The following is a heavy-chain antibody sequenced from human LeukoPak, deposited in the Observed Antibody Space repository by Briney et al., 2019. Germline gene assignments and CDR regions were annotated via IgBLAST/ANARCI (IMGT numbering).Heavy chain of an antibody. CDR2: VHSNGNT. CDR1: GGSFTTYS. D-gene: IGHD5-18*01. Sequence: PSGTLSLTCTVSGGSFTTYSWSWIRQPPGKGLDWIGDVHSNGNTNYNPSLKNRVTMSIDTSRDQFSLTLTSVTAADTAIFYCARRIQLWSYWHFDLWGRGTLVTVSS. J-gene: IGHJ2*01. V-gene: IGHV4-4*08. CDR3: ARRIQLWSYWHFDL.